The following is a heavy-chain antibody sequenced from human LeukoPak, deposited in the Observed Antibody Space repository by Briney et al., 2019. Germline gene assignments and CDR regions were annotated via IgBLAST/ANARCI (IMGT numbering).Heavy chain of an antibody. Sequence: GASVKVSCKASIYTFSDYGVHWVRQAPGQGLEWMGWINSHNLKTNYAKKFQGRVTLTTDTYSNTAYIEMTNLTSSGRAVYYFARDRAWVSGHVGTYYYSWLDAWGQGTLVSVSS. CDR3: ARDRAWVSGHVGTYYYSWLDA. V-gene: IGHV1-18*01. CDR2: INSHNLKT. D-gene: IGHD3-10*01. CDR1: IYTFSDYG. J-gene: IGHJ5*02.